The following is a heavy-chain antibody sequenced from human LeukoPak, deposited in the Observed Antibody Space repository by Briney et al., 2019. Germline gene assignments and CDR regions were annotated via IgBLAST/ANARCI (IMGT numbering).Heavy chain of an antibody. V-gene: IGHV4-4*07. CDR3: ARILTSDYDYWFDP. CDR2: IYTSGST. J-gene: IGHJ5*02. Sequence: PSETLSLTCTVSGVSISTYYWSWIRQPAGKGPEWIGRIYTSGSTNYNPSLKSRVTMSVDTSKNQFSLKLSSVTAADTAVYYCARILTSDYDYWFDPWGQGTLVTVSS. CDR1: GVSISTYY. D-gene: IGHD3-3*01.